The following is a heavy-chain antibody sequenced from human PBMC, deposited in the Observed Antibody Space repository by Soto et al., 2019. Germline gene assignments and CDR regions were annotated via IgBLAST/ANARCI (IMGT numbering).Heavy chain of an antibody. CDR3: ARFVRHQLPTIDF. CDR1: GYTFTSYD. J-gene: IGHJ4*02. D-gene: IGHD2-2*01. Sequence: ASVKVSCKASGYTFTSYDINWVRQATGQGLEWMGWMNPEGGNIGYAQKFQGRVTMTRDTSISTAYMDLIGLRSDDTAVYYCARFVRHQLPTIDFWGQGTLVTASS. CDR2: MNPEGGNI. V-gene: IGHV1-8*01.